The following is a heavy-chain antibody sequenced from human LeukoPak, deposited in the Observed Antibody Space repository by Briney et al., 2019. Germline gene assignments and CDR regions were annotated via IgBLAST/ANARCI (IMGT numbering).Heavy chain of an antibody. CDR3: ASERYGYFDP. J-gene: IGHJ5*02. V-gene: IGHV4-59*01. D-gene: IGHD5-18*01. CDR1: GGSIRSSY. Sequence: SETLSLTCTVSGGSIRSSYWSWIRQPPGKGLEWLGYIYYSGITNYNPSLKSRVTISVDTSKNQFSLKLSSVTAADTAMYYCASERYGYFDPWGQGTLVTVSS. CDR2: IYYSGIT.